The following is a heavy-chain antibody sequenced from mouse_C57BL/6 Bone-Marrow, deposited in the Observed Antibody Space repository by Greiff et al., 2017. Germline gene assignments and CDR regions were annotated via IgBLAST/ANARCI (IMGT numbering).Heavy chain of an antibody. CDR3: ASTLLEDYWYFDV. V-gene: IGHV1-7*01. CDR2: INPSSGDT. CDR1: GYTFTSYW. D-gene: IGHD2-14*01. Sequence: VQLQQSGAELAKPGASVKLSCKASGYTFTSYWMHWVKQRPGQGLEWIGDINPSSGDTTYNQKFKDKATLTADKSSSTAYMQLSSLTYEDSAVYYCASTLLEDYWYFDVWGTGTTVTVSS. J-gene: IGHJ1*03.